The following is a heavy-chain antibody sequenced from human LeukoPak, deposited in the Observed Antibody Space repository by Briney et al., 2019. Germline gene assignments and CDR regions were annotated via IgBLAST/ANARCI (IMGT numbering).Heavy chain of an antibody. Sequence: GGSLRLSCAASGLTVSSTYMSWVRQTPGKGLEWVSVISGSGGSTYYADPVKGRFTISRDNSKNTLYLQMNSLRAEDTAIYYCAKDLDEGSGWYSDYWGQGTLVTVSS. CDR1: GLTVSSTY. V-gene: IGHV3-23*01. CDR2: ISGSGGST. J-gene: IGHJ4*02. D-gene: IGHD6-19*01. CDR3: AKDLDEGSGWYSDY.